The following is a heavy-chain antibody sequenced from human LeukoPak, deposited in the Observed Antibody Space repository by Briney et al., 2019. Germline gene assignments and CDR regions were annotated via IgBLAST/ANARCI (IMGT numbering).Heavy chain of an antibody. V-gene: IGHV3-30-3*01. Sequence: GGSLRLSCAASGFTFSSYVMHWVRQAPGKGLEWVSVISYDGSNKYYSDSVKGRFTISRDNSKNTMYLQMNSLRAEDTAVYYCARMKGCSSTTCYFAIYWGQGTLVTVSS. CDR1: GFTFSSYV. CDR2: ISYDGSNK. CDR3: ARMKGCSSTTCYFAIY. J-gene: IGHJ4*02. D-gene: IGHD2-2*01.